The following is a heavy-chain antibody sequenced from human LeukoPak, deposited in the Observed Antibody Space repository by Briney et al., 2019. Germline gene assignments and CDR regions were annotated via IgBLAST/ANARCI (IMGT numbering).Heavy chain of an antibody. CDR3: ARGGIVVDDTDNWFDP. CDR1: GYTFTSYD. CDR2: MNPDSGNT. V-gene: IGHV1-8*01. J-gene: IGHJ5*02. Sequence: GASVKVSCKASGYTFTSYDINWVRQATGQGLEWMGWMNPDSGNTGYAQKFQGRVTITRNTSISTAYMELSSLRSEDTAVYYCARGGIVVDDTDNWFDPWGQGTLVTVSS. D-gene: IGHD3-22*01.